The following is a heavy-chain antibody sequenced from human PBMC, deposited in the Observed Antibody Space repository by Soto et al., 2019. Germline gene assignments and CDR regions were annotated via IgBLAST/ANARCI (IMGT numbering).Heavy chain of an antibody. CDR3: ASNSSSPPYYSGMDV. J-gene: IGHJ6*02. V-gene: IGHV1-69*06. CDR1: GGTFSSYA. D-gene: IGHD6-13*01. Sequence: QVQLVQSGAEVKKPGSSVKVSCKASGGTFSSYAISWVRQVPGQGLEWMGGMIPIFGTANYAQKFQGRVTITADKSTSTAYMELSSLRSEDTAVYYCASNSSSPPYYSGMDVSRQGTTVTVSS. CDR2: MIPIFGTA.